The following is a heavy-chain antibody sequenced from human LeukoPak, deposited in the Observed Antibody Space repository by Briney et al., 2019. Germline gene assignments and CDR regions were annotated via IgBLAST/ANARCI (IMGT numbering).Heavy chain of an antibody. D-gene: IGHD4-23*01. CDR3: ARDGTSFDY. CDR1: GFTFSGYW. CDR2: IKEDGSQK. Sequence: GGSLRLSCAASGFTFSGYWMSWVRQAPGMGLEWVANIKEDGSQKYCVDSVKGRFTISRDNAQNSLYLQMNSPRAEDTAVYYCARDGTSFDYWGQGTLVTVSS. V-gene: IGHV3-7*01. J-gene: IGHJ4*02.